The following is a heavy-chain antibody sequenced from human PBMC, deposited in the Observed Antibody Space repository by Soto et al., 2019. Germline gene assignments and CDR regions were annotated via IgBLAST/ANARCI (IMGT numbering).Heavy chain of an antibody. V-gene: IGHV4-31*01. Sequence: QVQLQESGPGLVKPSPTLSLTCTVSGGSISSGGYYWSWIRQHQGKGREWIGYIYYSGSTYYNPSLKSLVTISVDTSKNEFSLKLSSVAAADTAAYYCARDGVVVAATHDRLRYYYGMDVWCQGTTVTVSS. J-gene: IGHJ6*02. D-gene: IGHD2-15*01. CDR2: IYYSGST. CDR3: ARDGVVVAATHDRLRYYYGMDV. CDR1: GGSISSGGYY.